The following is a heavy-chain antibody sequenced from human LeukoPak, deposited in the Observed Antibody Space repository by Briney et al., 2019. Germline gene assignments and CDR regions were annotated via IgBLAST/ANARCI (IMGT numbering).Heavy chain of an antibody. CDR3: ARVTALYYYMDV. Sequence: ASVKVSCKASGYTFTTFAIHWVRQAPGQGLEWMGWISTYKGNTNYAQKLQGRVTMTTDTSTSTVYMELRSLRSDDTAVYYCARVTALYYYMDVWGKGTTVTVSS. CDR1: GYTFTTFA. J-gene: IGHJ6*03. CDR2: ISTYKGNT. V-gene: IGHV1-18*01.